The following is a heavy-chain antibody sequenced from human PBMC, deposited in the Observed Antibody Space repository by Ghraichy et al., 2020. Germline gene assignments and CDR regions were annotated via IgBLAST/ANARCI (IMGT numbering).Heavy chain of an antibody. V-gene: IGHV4-34*01. J-gene: IGHJ4*02. CDR3: ARDPGGIVVPY. D-gene: IGHD2-2*01. CDR1: GGSFSGYY. Sequence: ETLSLTCAVYGGSFSGYYWSWIRQPPGKGLEWIGEINHSGSTNYNPSLKSRVTISVDTSKNQFSLKLSSVTAADTAVYYCARDPGGIVVPYWGQGTLVTVSS. CDR2: INHSGST.